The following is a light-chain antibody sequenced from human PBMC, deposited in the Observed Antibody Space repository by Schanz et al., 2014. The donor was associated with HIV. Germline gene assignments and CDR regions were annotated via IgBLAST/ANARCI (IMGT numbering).Light chain of an antibody. CDR1: SSDVGGYNY. CDR3: CSFAGTIWV. Sequence: QSMLTQPASVSGSPGQSITISCTGTSSDVGGYNYVSWYQQHPGKAPKLMIYDVTKRPSGVPDRFSGSKSGNTASLTISGLQAEDEADYYCCSFAGTIWVFGGGTKLTVL. CDR2: DVT. J-gene: IGLJ3*02. V-gene: IGLV2-14*03.